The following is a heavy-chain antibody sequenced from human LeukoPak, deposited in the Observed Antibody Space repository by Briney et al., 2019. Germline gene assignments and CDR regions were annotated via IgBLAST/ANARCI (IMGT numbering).Heavy chain of an antibody. Sequence: GESLKISCKGSGYSFTSYWIGWVRQMPGKGLEWMGIIYPGDSDTRYSPSFQGQVTISADKSISTAYLQWSSLKASDTAMYYCAGWDGDHPNYYGMDVWGQGTTVTVSS. V-gene: IGHV5-51*01. CDR3: AGWDGDHPNYYGMDV. D-gene: IGHD4-17*01. J-gene: IGHJ6*02. CDR1: GYSFTSYW. CDR2: IYPGDSDT.